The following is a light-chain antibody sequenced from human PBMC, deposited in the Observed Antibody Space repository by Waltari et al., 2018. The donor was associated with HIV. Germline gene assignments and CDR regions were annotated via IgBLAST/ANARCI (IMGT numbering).Light chain of an antibody. V-gene: IGLV2-14*01. CDR1: RGDVGGYNY. J-gene: IGLJ1*01. CDR3: SSDTSSSTLDV. CDR2: WVK. Sequence: QSALTQPASVSGSPGQSITIPCTGTRGDVGGYNYVSWYQQYPGKAPKLIVYWVKNRHAGVSQRFSGSKSANPASLTITGLRAEDGANYYCSSDTSSSTLDVFGTGTEVTVL.